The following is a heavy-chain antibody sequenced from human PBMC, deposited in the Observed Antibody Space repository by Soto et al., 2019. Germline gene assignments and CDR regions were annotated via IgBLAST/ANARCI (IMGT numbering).Heavy chain of an antibody. V-gene: IGHV1-18*01. D-gene: IGHD3-22*01. CDR3: ARDLTMIVVVPLDY. Sequence: QVRLVQSGAEVKKPGASVKVSCKASGYTFTSYGISWVRQAPGQVLEWMGWISAYNGNINYAQKLQGRVTMTTDTSMSTAYMELRSMRSDDTAVYYCARDLTMIVVVPLDYWGQGTLVTVSS. CDR1: GYTFTSYG. CDR2: ISAYNGNI. J-gene: IGHJ4*02.